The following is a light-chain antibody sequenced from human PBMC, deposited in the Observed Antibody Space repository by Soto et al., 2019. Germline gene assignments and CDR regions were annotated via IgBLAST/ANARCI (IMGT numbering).Light chain of an antibody. CDR1: QNIRSR. CDR3: QQYHSSWT. J-gene: IGKJ1*01. V-gene: IGKV1-5*01. Sequence: DFQMTQSPSTLSASVGDRVTITCRASQNIRSRLAWFQQKPGKAPKLLIYDASSLESGVPQRFSGSASGTEFTLTSSRLQTDDFSNYYCQQYHSSWTFGQGTKVE. CDR2: DAS.